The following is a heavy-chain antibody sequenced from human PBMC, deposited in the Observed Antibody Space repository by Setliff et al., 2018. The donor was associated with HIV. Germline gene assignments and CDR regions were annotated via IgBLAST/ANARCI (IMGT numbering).Heavy chain of an antibody. D-gene: IGHD6-25*01. V-gene: IGHV3-48*04. CDR1: GFTFSTYG. J-gene: IGHJ4*02. Sequence: PGGSLRLSCAASGFTFSTYGLNWVRQAPGKGLEWISYINTDGTTIYYADSVRCRFTISRDNARDSLYLQRNRLRAEDTAVYYCVRDTTSGWMLTNWGQGTLVTVSS. CDR2: INTDGTTI. CDR3: VRDTTSGWMLTN.